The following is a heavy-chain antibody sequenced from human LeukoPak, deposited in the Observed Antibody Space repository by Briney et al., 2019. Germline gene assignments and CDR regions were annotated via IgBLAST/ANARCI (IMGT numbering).Heavy chain of an antibody. CDR1: GFTFSSYW. Sequence: AGGSLRLSCAASGFTFSSYWMSWVRQAPGKGLEWVANIKEDGSEKYYVDSVKGRFTISRDNAKNSLYLQMNSLRAEDTAVYYCARGKYYDFWSVIDLWGRGTLVTVSS. V-gene: IGHV3-7*01. CDR3: ARGKYYDFWSVIDL. D-gene: IGHD3-3*01. CDR2: IKEDGSEK. J-gene: IGHJ2*01.